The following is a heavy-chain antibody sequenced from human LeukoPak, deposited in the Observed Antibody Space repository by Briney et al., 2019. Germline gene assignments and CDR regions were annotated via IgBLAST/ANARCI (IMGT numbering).Heavy chain of an antibody. CDR2: INPSGGST. D-gene: IGHD5-18*01. V-gene: IGHV1-46*01. CDR3: AREWIQLWSDAFDI. J-gene: IGHJ3*02. Sequence: ASVKVSCKASGYTFTSYGISWVRQAPGQGLEWMGIINPSGGSTSYAQKFQGRVTMTRDTSTSTVYMELSSLRSEDTAVYYCAREWIQLWSDAFDIWGQGTMVTVSS. CDR1: GYTFTSYG.